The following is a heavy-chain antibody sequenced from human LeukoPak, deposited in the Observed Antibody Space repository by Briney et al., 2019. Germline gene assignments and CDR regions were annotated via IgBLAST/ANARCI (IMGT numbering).Heavy chain of an antibody. CDR1: GXSFTSYW. CDR2: TYPGDSDI. CDR3: ARAPPGYYDSSGYYIYDAFDI. D-gene: IGHD3-22*01. J-gene: IGHJ3*02. Sequence: PGGSLRLSWKGSGXSFTSYWIGWVRQMPGKGLEWMGITYPGDSDIRYSPSFQGQVTISADKSISTAYLQWSSLKASDTAMYYCARAPPGYYDSSGYYIYDAFDIWGQGTMVTVSS. V-gene: IGHV5-51*01.